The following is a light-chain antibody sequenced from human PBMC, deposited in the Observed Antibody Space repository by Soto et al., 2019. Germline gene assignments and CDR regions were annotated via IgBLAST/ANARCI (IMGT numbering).Light chain of an antibody. Sequence: EIVLTQSPAPLSLSPGERATLSCRASPSVPNYLAWYQQKPGQAPRLLIYGAFNRATGIPARFSGSGSGADFTLTISSLEPEDFAVYYCQQRNIWPPVTFGQGTRLEIK. V-gene: IGKV3-11*01. CDR2: GAF. CDR1: PSVPNY. CDR3: QQRNIWPPVT. J-gene: IGKJ5*01.